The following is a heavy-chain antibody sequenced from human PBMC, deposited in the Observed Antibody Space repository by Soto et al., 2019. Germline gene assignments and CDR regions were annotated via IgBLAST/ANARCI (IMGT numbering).Heavy chain of an antibody. D-gene: IGHD6-19*01. V-gene: IGHV4-4*02. J-gene: IGHJ4*02. CDR3: ARSLGWDAVHY. CDR1: GVSIGSNYY. Sequence: QVLLQESGPGLVQPSGTLSLSCVVSGVSIGSNYYWGWFRQPPGKGLERLGDMSHIGSVNYNPSLKSRVTISMDKSQNQFSLKLDSMTAADTAVYYCARSLGWDAVHYWGQGTLVIVSS. CDR2: MSHIGSV.